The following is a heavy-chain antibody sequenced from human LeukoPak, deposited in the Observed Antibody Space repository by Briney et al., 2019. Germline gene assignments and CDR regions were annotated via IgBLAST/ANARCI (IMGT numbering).Heavy chain of an antibody. CDR3: AREIAGFLEWSYYYMDV. CDR1: GFTFSSYW. Sequence: GGSLRLSCAASGFTFSSYWMSWVRQAPGKGLEWVANIKQDGSEKYYVDSVKGRFTISRDNAKNSLYLQMNRLRAEDTAVYYCAREIAGFLEWSYYYMDVWGKGTTVTVSS. J-gene: IGHJ6*03. CDR2: IKQDGSEK. D-gene: IGHD3-3*01. V-gene: IGHV3-7*01.